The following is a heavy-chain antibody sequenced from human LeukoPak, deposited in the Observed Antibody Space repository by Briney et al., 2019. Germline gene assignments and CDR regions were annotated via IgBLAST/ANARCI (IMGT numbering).Heavy chain of an antibody. D-gene: IGHD2-15*01. Sequence: GGSLRLSCAASGFNFSSYAMSWVRQAPGKGLEWVSAISGSGGSTYYADSVKGRFTISRDNSKNTLYLQMNSLRAEDTAVYYCCTHRTSSSCGLWGQGTLVTVSS. CDR2: ISGSGGST. V-gene: IGHV3-23*01. CDR3: CTHRTSSSCGL. CDR1: GFNFSSYA. J-gene: IGHJ4*02.